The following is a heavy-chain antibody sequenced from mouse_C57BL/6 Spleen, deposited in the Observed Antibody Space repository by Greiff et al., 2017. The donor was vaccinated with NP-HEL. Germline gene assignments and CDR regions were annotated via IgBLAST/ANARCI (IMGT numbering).Heavy chain of an antibody. V-gene: IGHV1-55*01. CDR1: GYTFTSYW. D-gene: IGHD4-1*01. Sequence: VQLQQPGAELVQPGASVKMSCKASGYTFTSYWITWVKQRPGQGLEWIGDIYPGSGSTNYNEKFKSKATLTVDTSSSTAYMQLSSRTSEDSAVYYCARGGLTGTDCDYWGQGTTLTVSS. CDR2: IYPGSGST. J-gene: IGHJ2*01. CDR3: ARGGLTGTDCDY.